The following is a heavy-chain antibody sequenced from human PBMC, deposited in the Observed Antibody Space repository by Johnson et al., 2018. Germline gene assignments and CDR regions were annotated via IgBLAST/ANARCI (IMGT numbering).Heavy chain of an antibody. CDR3: VVVDDSLPY. J-gene: IGHJ4*02. V-gene: IGHV3-23*04. CDR2: LGGCGISR. D-gene: IGHD2-15*01. CDR1: GFTFSNYA. Sequence: VQLVQSGGGLVQPGGSLRLSCAASGFTFSNYAMSWVRLAPGKGLEWVSTLGGCGISRYYANAVQGRFTIPRDNSKNRLYLQINSLRAEDTAIYYCVVVDDSLPYWGQGTLVTVSS.